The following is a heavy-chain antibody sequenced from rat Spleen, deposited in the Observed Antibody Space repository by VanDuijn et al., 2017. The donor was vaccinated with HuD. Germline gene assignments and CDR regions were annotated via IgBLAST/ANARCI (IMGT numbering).Heavy chain of an antibody. Sequence: EVQLVESGGGLVQPGRSLKLSCAASGFTFSNYGMAWVRQAATKGLEWVASITSGGGGTYYRDSVRGRFTISRDNAKSSLYLQMDSLRSEDTATYYCARAYYDGTYYWGQGVMVTVSS. D-gene: IGHD1-12*02. V-gene: IGHV5-29*01. CDR2: ITSGGGGT. CDR3: ARAYYDGTYY. J-gene: IGHJ2*01. CDR1: GFTFSNYG.